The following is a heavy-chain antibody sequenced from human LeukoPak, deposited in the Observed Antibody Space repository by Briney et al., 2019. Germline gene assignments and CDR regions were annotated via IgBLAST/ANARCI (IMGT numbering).Heavy chain of an antibody. CDR3: AKVVPDFYDFWSGSTHFSF. CDR1: GFTVSSNY. V-gene: IGHV3-53*01. CDR2: IYSGGST. Sequence: GGSLRLSCAASGFTVSSNYMSWVRQAPGKGLEWVSVIYSGGSTYYADSVKGRFTISRDNSKNTLYLQLKTLRVEDTAEYYCAKVVPDFYDFWSGSTHFSFWGQGTLVTVSS. J-gene: IGHJ4*02. D-gene: IGHD3-3*01.